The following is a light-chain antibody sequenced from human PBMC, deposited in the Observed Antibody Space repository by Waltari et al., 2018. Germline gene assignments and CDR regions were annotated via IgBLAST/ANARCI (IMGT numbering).Light chain of an antibody. CDR1: PLPKQF. Sequence: SYELTQPPSVSVSPGQTATITCSGHPLPKQFAYWYHQKPRQAPVVVIYNDTERPSGVPERFSGSVSGTTVTLTITGVQAEDEADYYCQSTDSDNTYVVFGGGTKLTVL. CDR2: NDT. CDR3: QSTDSDNTYVV. J-gene: IGLJ2*01. V-gene: IGLV3-25*03.